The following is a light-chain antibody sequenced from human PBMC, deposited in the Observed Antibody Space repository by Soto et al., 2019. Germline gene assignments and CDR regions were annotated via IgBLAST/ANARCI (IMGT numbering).Light chain of an antibody. Sequence: QSVLTQPPSASRTPGQRVTIPCSGSSSDIGSNSVNWYQQLPGAAPRLLIYANDHRPSGVPDRFSASKSGTSASLAISGVRSEDEADYYCSSYTITSSPVFGPGTKVTVL. CDR2: AND. CDR3: SSYTITSSPV. J-gene: IGLJ1*01. CDR1: SSDIGSNS. V-gene: IGLV1-44*01.